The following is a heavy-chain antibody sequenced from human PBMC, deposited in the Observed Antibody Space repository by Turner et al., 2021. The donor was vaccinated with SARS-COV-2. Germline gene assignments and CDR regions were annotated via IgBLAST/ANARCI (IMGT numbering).Heavy chain of an antibody. CDR1: GYTFSDYY. CDR2: FNPSGGGT. Sequence: QVQLVLSGAEAKKPGASVKISCKASGYTFSDYYIHLVRQAPGQGLEWMGIFNPSGGGTSYAQNFQGRITMTSDTSTSTVYMELSSLGSEDTAVYYCARDPRVPAVTNVNDAFDIWGQGTMVTVSS. CDR3: ARDPRVPAVTNVNDAFDI. D-gene: IGHD4-17*01. V-gene: IGHV1-46*01. J-gene: IGHJ3*02.